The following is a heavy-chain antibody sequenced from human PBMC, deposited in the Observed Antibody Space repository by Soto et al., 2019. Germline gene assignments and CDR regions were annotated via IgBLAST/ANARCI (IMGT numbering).Heavy chain of an antibody. D-gene: IGHD3-16*01. V-gene: IGHV1-8*01. CDR2: MNPGSGDT. Sequence: ASVKVSCKASGYSFTNNDVTWVRQATGQGLEWMGWMNPGSGDTGYAQKFQGRVTMTRDISIATAYMELSSLRSDDTAIYYCARMATFGSLNWFDPWGQGTLVTVSP. CDR3: ARMATFGSLNWFDP. CDR1: GYSFTNND. J-gene: IGHJ5*02.